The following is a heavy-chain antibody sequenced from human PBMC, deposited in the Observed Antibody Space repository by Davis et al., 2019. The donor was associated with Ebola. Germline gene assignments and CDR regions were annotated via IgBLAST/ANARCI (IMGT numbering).Heavy chain of an antibody. CDR2: IKPDGSDQ. CDR1: GFTFTSAW. J-gene: IGHJ4*02. V-gene: IGHV3-7*03. D-gene: IGHD4-11*01. CDR3: ARSGVNYGWDN. Sequence: GESLKISCAASGFTFTSAWMTWVRQAPGKGLEWVAHIKPDGSDQHYVDSVKGRFTLSRDNAKNSLLLQMNSLRAEDTAVYYCARSGVNYGWDNWGQGTLVTVSS.